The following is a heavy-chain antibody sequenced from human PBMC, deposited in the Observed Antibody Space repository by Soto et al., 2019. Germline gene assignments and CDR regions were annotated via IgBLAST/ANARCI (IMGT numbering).Heavy chain of an antibody. J-gene: IGHJ4*02. CDR3: AREADDYGDYGFDY. D-gene: IGHD4-17*01. CDR1: GFTFSSYS. CDR2: ISSSSSTI. Sequence: EVQLVESGGGLVQPGGSLRLSCAASGFTFSSYSMNWVRQAPGEGLEWVSYISSSSSTIYYADSVKGRFTISRDNAKNSLYLQMNSLRDEDTAVYYCAREADDYGDYGFDYWGQGTLVTVSS. V-gene: IGHV3-48*02.